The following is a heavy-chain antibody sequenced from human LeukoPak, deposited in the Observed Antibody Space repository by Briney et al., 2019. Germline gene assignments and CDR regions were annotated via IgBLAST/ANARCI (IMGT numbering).Heavy chain of an antibody. CDR1: GFTFSTYS. CDR2: ISSSSSTI. D-gene: IGHD6-13*01. CDR3: ARSSSWQNFDH. Sequence: GGSLRLSCAASGFTFSTYSMNWVRQAPGKGLEWVSYISSSSSTIYYADSVKGRFTISRDSAKNSLYLQMNSLRAEDTAVYYCARSSSWQNFDHWGQGTLVTVSS. V-gene: IGHV3-48*01. J-gene: IGHJ4*02.